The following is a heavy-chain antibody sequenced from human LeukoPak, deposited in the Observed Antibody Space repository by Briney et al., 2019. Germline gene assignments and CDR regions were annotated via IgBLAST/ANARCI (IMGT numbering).Heavy chain of an antibody. CDR2: ISSNGGST. D-gene: IGHD3-3*01. Sequence: GGSLRLSCAASGFTFSSYWMHWVRQAPGKGLEYVSAISSNGGSTYYANSVKGRFTISRDNSKNTLYLQMGSLRAEDMAVYYCARDSQSTFLEWLLGELDYWGQGTLVTVSS. V-gene: IGHV3-64*01. CDR3: ARDSQSTFLEWLLGELDY. J-gene: IGHJ4*02. CDR1: GFTFSSYW.